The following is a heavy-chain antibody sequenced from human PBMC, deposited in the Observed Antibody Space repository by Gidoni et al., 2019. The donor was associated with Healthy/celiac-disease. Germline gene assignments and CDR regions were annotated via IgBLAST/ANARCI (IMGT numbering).Heavy chain of an antibody. CDR2: ISYDGSNK. J-gene: IGHJ4*02. Sequence: AMHWVRQAPGKGLEWVAVISYDGSNKYYADSVKGRFTISRDNSKNTLYLQMNSLRAEDTAVYYCARGSGSYLVWGQGTLVTVSS. V-gene: IGHV3-30-3*01. CDR1: A. D-gene: IGHD1-26*01. CDR3: ARGSGSYLV.